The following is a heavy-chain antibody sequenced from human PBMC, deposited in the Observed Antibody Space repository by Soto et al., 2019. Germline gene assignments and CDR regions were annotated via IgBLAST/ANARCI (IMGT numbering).Heavy chain of an antibody. Sequence: SETLSLTCTVSGGSISSNYWTWIRQPPGKGLEWIGYVYNSGSTNYNPSLKSRVTISEDTSKSQFSLKVNSMTAAYTGVYNCGRYRCHAVARYTLGNWGQ. V-gene: IGHV4-59*12. CDR3: GRYRCHAVARYTLGN. CDR2: VYNSGST. CDR1: GGSISSNY. D-gene: IGHD4-4*01. J-gene: IGHJ1*01.